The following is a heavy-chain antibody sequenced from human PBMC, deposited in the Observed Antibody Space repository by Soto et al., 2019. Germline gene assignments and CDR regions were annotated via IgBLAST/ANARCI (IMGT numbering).Heavy chain of an antibody. CDR3: AREGQYCSFCSCYQGYNWFDS. CDR2: INPNSGGT. Sequence: ASVKVSCKASGYTFTGYYMHWVRQAPGQGLEWMGWINPNSGGTNYAQKFQGWVTMTRDTSISTAYMELSRLRSDDTAVYYCAREGQYCSFCSCYQGYNWFDSWGQGSLVTVSA. CDR1: GYTFTGYY. J-gene: IGHJ5*01. D-gene: IGHD2-15*01. V-gene: IGHV1-2*04.